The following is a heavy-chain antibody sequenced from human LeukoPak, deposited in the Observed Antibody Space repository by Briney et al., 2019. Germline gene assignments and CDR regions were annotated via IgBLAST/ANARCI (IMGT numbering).Heavy chain of an antibody. J-gene: IGHJ4*02. V-gene: IGHV3-7*01. D-gene: IGHD1-26*01. Sequence: GGSLRLSCAASGFTFSTYWMAWVRQAPGKGLEWVANIKGGESARHQADSVKGRFTISRDNAQNSVYLQMSSLRGEDTAVYYCVRDVGGSLDYWGQGTLVTVSS. CDR3: VRDVGGSLDY. CDR2: IKGGESAR. CDR1: GFTFSTYW.